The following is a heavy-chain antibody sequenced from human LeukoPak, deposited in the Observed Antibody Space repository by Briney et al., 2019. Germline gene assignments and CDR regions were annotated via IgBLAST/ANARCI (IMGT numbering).Heavy chain of an antibody. J-gene: IGHJ3*02. CDR2: IYYSGST. CDR1: GGSISSSSYY. CDR3: ARSRITMIVVVITGAFDI. D-gene: IGHD3-22*01. Sequence: SETLSLTCTVSGGSISSSSYYWGWIRQPPGKGLEWIGSIYYSGSTYYNPSLKSRVTISVDTSKNQFSLKLSSVTAADTAVYYCARSRITMIVVVITGAFDIWGQGTMVTVSS. V-gene: IGHV4-39*07.